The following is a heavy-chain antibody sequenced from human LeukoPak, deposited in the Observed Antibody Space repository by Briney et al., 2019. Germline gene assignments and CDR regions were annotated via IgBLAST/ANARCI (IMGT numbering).Heavy chain of an antibody. Sequence: GESLTLSCAASGFTFSSYAMHWVRQAPGKGLEWVAVIWYEETYKYYADSVKGRFTISRDNSKNTLYLQMNSLRAEDTALYYCAKDPHGSYGPRYFFDSWGQGTLVTVSS. J-gene: IGHJ4*02. CDR2: IWYEETYK. CDR3: AKDPHGSYGPRYFFDS. CDR1: GFTFSSYA. V-gene: IGHV3-33*06. D-gene: IGHD5-18*01.